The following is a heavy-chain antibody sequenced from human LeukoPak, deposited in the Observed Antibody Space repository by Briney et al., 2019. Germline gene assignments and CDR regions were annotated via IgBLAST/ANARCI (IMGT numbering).Heavy chain of an antibody. D-gene: IGHD5-12*01. CDR2: IIPIFGTA. V-gene: IGHV1-69*05. J-gene: IGHJ4*02. CDR3: ARAGYSGYDFNY. Sequence: ASVKVSCKASGYTFAGYFMHWVRQAPGQGLEWMGGIIPIFGTADYAQKFQGRVTITTDESTGTAYMELSSLRSEDTAVYYCARAGYSGYDFNYWGQGTLVTVSS. CDR1: GYTFAGYF.